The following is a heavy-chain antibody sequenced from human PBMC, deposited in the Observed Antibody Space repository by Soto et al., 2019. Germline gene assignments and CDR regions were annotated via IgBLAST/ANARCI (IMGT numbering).Heavy chain of an antibody. D-gene: IGHD2-2*01. Sequence: GGSLRLSCAASGFTFSSYAMSWVRQAPGKGLEWVSAISGSGGSTYYADSVKGRFTISRDNSKNTLYLQMNSLRAEDTAVYYCAKGPGYCSSTSCRRSYIWFDPWGQGTLVTVSS. CDR1: GFTFSSYA. J-gene: IGHJ5*02. V-gene: IGHV3-23*01. CDR3: AKGPGYCSSTSCRRSYIWFDP. CDR2: ISGSGGST.